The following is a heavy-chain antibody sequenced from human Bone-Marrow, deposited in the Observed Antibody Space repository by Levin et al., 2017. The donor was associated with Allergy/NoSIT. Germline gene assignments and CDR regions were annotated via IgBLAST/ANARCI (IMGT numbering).Heavy chain of an antibody. CDR3: CYGDYVAGAFPI. CDR2: IYSTGNP. CDR1: GGSIVSLKSY. V-gene: IGHV4-39*02. D-gene: IGHD4-17*01. Sequence: SETLSLTCSVSGGSIVSLKSYWGWIRQSPGTGLEWIGTIYSTGNPHYNPSLKSRVTISVDTSKNHLSLKLNSVTAADTAVYYCCYGDYVAGAFPIWGQGTMVSVSS. J-gene: IGHJ3*02.